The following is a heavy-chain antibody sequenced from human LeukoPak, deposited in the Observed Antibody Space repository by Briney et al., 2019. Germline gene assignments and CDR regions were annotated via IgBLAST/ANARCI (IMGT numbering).Heavy chain of an antibody. V-gene: IGHV3-23*01. CDR1: GFTFSSYA. J-gene: IGHJ4*02. Sequence: GGSLRLSCAASGFTFSSYAMSWVRQAPGKGLEWVSDISGSGGSTYYADSVKGRFTISRDNYKNTLYMQMNSLRAEDTAVYYCAKDPKVATDTYMFDFWGQGTLVTVSS. D-gene: IGHD5-12*01. CDR3: AKDPKVATDTYMFDF. CDR2: ISGSGGST.